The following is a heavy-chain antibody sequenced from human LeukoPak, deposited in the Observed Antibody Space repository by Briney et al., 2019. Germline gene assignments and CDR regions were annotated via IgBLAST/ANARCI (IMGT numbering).Heavy chain of an antibody. D-gene: IGHD6-13*01. Sequence: SETLSLTCTVSGGSISSYYWGWIRQRPGKGLEWIGYIYTSGSTNYNPSLKSRVIISVDTSKNQFSLKLSSVTAADTAVYYCARLVYSSSWYPYYYYYMDVWGKGTTVTVSS. CDR1: GGSISSYY. J-gene: IGHJ6*03. CDR2: IYTSGST. CDR3: ARLVYSSSWYPYYYYYMDV. V-gene: IGHV4-4*09.